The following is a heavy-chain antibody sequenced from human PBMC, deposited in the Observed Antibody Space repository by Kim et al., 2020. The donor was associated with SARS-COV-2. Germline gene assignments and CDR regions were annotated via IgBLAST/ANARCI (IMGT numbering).Heavy chain of an antibody. CDR2: IYSGGST. D-gene: IGHD3-9*01. CDR3: ARGVITIFGMDV. CDR1: GFTVSSNY. V-gene: IGHV3-53*01. Sequence: GGSLRLSCAASGFTVSSNYMSWVRQAPGKGLEWVSVIYSGGSTYYADSVKGRFTISRDNSKNTLYLQMNSLRAEDTAVYYCARGVITIFGMDVWGQGTTVTVSS. J-gene: IGHJ6*02.